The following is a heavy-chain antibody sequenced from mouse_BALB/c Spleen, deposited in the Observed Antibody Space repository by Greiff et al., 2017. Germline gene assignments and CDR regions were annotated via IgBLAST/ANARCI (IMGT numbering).Heavy chain of an antibody. D-gene: IGHD2-2*01. CDR2: INPRSGGT. V-gene: IGHV1-54*01. Sequence: VQLQQSGAELVRPGTSVKVSCKASGYAFTNYLIEWVKQRPGQGLEWIGVINPRSGGTNYNEKFKGKATLTADKSSSTAYMQLSSLTSDDSAVYFCARDGYEFDYWGQGTTLTVSS. J-gene: IGHJ2*01. CDR1: GYAFTNYL. CDR3: ARDGYEFDY.